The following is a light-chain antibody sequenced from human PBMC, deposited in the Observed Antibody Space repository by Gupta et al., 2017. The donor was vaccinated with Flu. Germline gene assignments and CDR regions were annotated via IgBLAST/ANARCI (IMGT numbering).Light chain of an antibody. CDR3: SSHAGRVTWV. J-gene: IGLJ1*01. CDR1: SNDVGGYDR. Sequence: QSAPTQPRSASGSPGQSVTISCTGTSNDVGGYDRVSWYKQRPGKAPKLILYDVTERPSGVPDRFSGSKSGNTASLTISGLQADDEADYYCSSHAGRVTWVFGTGTTVTVL. V-gene: IGLV2-11*01. CDR2: DVT.